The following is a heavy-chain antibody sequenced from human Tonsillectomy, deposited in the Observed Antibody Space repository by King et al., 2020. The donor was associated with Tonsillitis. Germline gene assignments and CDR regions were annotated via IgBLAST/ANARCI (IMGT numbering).Heavy chain of an antibody. CDR3: AWWADCSSTCCSDGMDV. D-gene: IGHD2-2*01. CDR1: GYTFSSYD. V-gene: IGHV1-8*01. CDR2: MNPNRGNT. J-gene: IGHJ6*02. Sequence: VQLVESGAEVKQPGASVKVSCKASGYTFSSYDINWVRQATGQGLEWMGCMNPNRGNTDYAQKFQGRVSMTRNTSISTAYMELSSLTSEDTAVYYCAWWADCSSTCCSDGMDVWGQGTTVTVSS.